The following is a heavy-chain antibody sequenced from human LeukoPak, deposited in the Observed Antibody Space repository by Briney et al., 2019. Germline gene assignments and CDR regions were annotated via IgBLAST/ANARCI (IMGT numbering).Heavy chain of an antibody. CDR1: GGSISSYY. D-gene: IGHD5-18*01. CDR3: ARSGYREGADALDI. J-gene: IGHJ3*02. V-gene: IGHV4-59*01. Sequence: SETLSLTCTVSGGSISSYYWSWLRQPPGKGLEWIGYIYYSGSTNYNPSLKSRVTISVDTSKNQFSLKLSSVTAADTAVYYCARSGYREGADALDIWGQGTMVTVSS. CDR2: IYYSGST.